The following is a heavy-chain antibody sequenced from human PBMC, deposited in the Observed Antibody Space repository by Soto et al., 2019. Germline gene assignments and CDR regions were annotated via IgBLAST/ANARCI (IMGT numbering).Heavy chain of an antibody. Sequence: GGSLRLSCAASGFTFSSYGMHWARQAPGKGLEWVAVIWYDGSNKYYADSVKGRFTISRDNSKNTLYLQMNSLRAEDTAVYYCARESRQQLVNWFDPWGQGTLVTVSS. V-gene: IGHV3-33*01. CDR2: IWYDGSNK. CDR3: ARESRQQLVNWFDP. D-gene: IGHD6-13*01. CDR1: GFTFSSYG. J-gene: IGHJ5*02.